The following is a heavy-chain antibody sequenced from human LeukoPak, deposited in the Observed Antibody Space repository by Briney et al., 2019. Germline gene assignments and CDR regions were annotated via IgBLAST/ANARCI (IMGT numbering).Heavy chain of an antibody. Sequence: SETVSLTCAVYGGSLSGYYWNWIRQPPGKGLEWIGDINHSGYTNYIPSLKSRVTISVDTSKNIFSLKLSSVTAADTAVYYCARALGDPWGQGTLVTPSS. D-gene: IGHD3-16*02. J-gene: IGHJ5*02. V-gene: IGHV4-34*01. CDR3: ARALGDP. CDR2: INHSGYT. CDR1: GGSLSGYY.